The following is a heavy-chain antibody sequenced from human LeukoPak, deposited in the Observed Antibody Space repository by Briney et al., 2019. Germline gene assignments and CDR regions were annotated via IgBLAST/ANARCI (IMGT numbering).Heavy chain of an antibody. D-gene: IGHD6-19*01. J-gene: IGHJ3*02. CDR1: GGTFNNYA. V-gene: IGHV1-18*01. CDR3: ARDPCPGSGWYRCNAFDI. CDR2: ISAYNGNT. Sequence: ASVKVSCKTSGGTFNNYAINWVRQATGQGLEWMGWISAYNGNTNYAQKLQGRVTMTTDTSTSTAYMELRSLRSDDTAVYYCARDPCPGSGWYRCNAFDIWGQGTMVTVSS.